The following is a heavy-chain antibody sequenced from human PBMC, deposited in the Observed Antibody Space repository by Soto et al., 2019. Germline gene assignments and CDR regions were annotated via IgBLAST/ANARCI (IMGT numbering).Heavy chain of an antibody. J-gene: IGHJ5*02. D-gene: IGHD3-10*01. CDR1: CGSISSYY. CDR3: AGTMVRGVIMSLNWFDP. CDR2: IYYSGST. Sequence: SETLSLTCTVSCGSISSYYWSWIRQPPGKGLEWIGYIYYSGSTNYNPSLKSRVTISVDTSKNQFSLKLSSVTAADTAVYYCAGTMVRGVIMSLNWFDPWGQGTLVTVSS. V-gene: IGHV4-59*08.